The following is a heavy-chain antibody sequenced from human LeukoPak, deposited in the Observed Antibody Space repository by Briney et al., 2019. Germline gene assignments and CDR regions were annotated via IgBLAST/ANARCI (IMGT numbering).Heavy chain of an antibody. V-gene: IGHV3-30*03. D-gene: IGHD3-10*01. CDR3: ARGGPPHMVRGVNDWFDP. J-gene: IGHJ5*02. Sequence: SCKASGYTFTSYYMHWVRQAPGKGLEWVAVISYDGSNKYYADSVKGRFTISRDNSKNTLYLQMNSLRAEDTAVYYCARGGPPHMVRGVNDWFDPWGQGTLVTVSS. CDR1: GYTFTSYY. CDR2: ISYDGSNK.